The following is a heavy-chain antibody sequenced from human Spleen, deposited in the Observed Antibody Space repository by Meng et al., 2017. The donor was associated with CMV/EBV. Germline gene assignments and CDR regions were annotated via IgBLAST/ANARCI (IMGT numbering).Heavy chain of an antibody. D-gene: IGHD2-21*01. Sequence: ASVKVSCKVSGYTLSELSMHWVRQAPGKGLEWMGGFDPEDGETIYAQKFQGRLTITTDESTRIAYMELSSLRYEDTAVYYCARDSACGGDCYPMDYWGQGTLVTVSS. CDR2: FDPEDGET. J-gene: IGHJ4*02. CDR1: GYTLSELS. V-gene: IGHV1-24*01. CDR3: ARDSACGGDCYPMDY.